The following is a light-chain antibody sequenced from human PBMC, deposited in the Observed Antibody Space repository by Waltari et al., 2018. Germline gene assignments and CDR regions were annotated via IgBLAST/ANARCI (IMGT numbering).Light chain of an antibody. V-gene: IGLV2-14*01. J-gene: IGLJ3*02. CDR1: SSDVGFYNY. Sequence: QSALTQPASVSGSPGQSITISCTGTSSDVGFYNYVSWYQQHPGKAPKLIIYDVSERPSGFSARFAGSKSGNTASLTISGLQAEDESDYYCNSYAGSSSWVFGGGTKLTVL. CDR2: DVS. CDR3: NSYAGSSSWV.